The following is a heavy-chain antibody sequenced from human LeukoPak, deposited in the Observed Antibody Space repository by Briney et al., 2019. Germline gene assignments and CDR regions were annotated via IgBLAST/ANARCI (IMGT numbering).Heavy chain of an antibody. CDR1: GGTFSSYA. Sequence: ASVKVSCKASGGTFSSYAISWVRQAPGQGLEWMGGIIPIFGTTNYAQKFQGRVTITADESTSTAYMELSSLRSEDTAVYYCAASSGYYYSNSYWGQGNLVTVSS. D-gene: IGHD3-22*01. V-gene: IGHV1-69*13. J-gene: IGHJ4*02. CDR3: AASSGYYYSNSY. CDR2: IIPIFGTT.